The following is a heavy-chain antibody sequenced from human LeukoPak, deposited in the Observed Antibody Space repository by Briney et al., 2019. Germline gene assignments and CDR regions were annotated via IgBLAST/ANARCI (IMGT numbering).Heavy chain of an antibody. D-gene: IGHD5-18*01. CDR2: IWYDGSNE. J-gene: IGHJ4*02. CDR1: GFTFSNSG. V-gene: IGHV3-33*01. Sequence: GRSLRLSCAASGFTFSNSGIHWVRQAPGKGLEWVALIWYDGSNEYYADSVKGRFTISRDNSKNTLYLQMTSLRAEDTAIYYCARGVGYSFGTGDYWGREPWSPSPQ. CDR3: ARGVGYSFGTGDY.